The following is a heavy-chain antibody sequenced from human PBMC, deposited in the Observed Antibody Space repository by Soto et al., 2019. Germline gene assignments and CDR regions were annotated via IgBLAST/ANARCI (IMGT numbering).Heavy chain of an antibody. Sequence: WTWIRQSPGKGLEWIGEIHPSGSTYYNPSLRSRVTISVDTSKNQISLKLTSLTAADTAIYYCARGRDEYKLGNVWGHGTTVTVSS. J-gene: IGHJ6*02. D-gene: IGHD1-1*01. CDR2: IHPSGST. V-gene: IGHV4-34*01. CDR3: ARGRDEYKLGNV.